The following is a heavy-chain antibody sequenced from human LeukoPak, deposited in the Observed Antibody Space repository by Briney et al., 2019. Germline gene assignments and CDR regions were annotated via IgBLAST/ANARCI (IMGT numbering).Heavy chain of an antibody. CDR3: ARDPYDSSGYYYG. CDR1: GFTFSSYW. V-gene: IGHV3-74*01. J-gene: IGHJ4*02. D-gene: IGHD3-22*01. Sequence: GGSLRLSCATSGFTFSSYWMHWVRQAPGKGLVWVSRISSDGSSTTYADSVKGRFTISRDNAKNTLYLQMNSLRAEDTAVYYCARDPYDSSGYYYGWGQGTLVTVSS. CDR2: ISSDGSST.